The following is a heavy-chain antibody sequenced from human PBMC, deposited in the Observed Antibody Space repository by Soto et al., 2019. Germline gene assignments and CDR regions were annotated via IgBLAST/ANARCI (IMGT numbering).Heavy chain of an antibody. Sequence: QVQLQESGPGLVKPSQTLSLTCTVSGGSISSGGYYWSWIRQHPGKGLEWIGYIYHSGSTYYNPSLKRRVTISVDTSKNQFSLKLSSVTAADTAVYYCARLSNYDSSGYYYVSYYGMDVWGQGTTVTVSS. J-gene: IGHJ6*02. CDR1: GGSISSGGYY. CDR3: ARLSNYDSSGYYYVSYYGMDV. CDR2: IYHSGST. V-gene: IGHV4-31*03. D-gene: IGHD3-22*01.